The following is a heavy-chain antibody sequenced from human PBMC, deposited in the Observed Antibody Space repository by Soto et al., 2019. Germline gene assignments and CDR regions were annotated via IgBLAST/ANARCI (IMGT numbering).Heavy chain of an antibody. CDR2: IIPILGIA. D-gene: IGHD6-6*01. Sequence: QVQLVQSGAEVKKPGSSVKVSCKASGGTFSSYTISWVRQAPGQGLEWMGRIIPILGIANYAQKCQGRVTITADKSTGTAYMELSSLRSEDTAVYYCAREGQLVPQFDYWGQGTLVTVSS. CDR3: AREGQLVPQFDY. V-gene: IGHV1-69*08. CDR1: GGTFSSYT. J-gene: IGHJ4*02.